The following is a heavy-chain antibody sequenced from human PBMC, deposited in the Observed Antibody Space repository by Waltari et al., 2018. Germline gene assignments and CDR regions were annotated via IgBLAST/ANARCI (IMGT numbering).Heavy chain of an antibody. D-gene: IGHD4-4*01. J-gene: IGHJ4*02. CDR2: IYGSSGCT. V-gene: IGHV4-59*08. CDR1: GGSFSSYW. Sequence: QVQLQESGPGLVKPSETLSLTCAVSGGSFSSYWWGWIRQPPGKGLEWIGSIYGSSGCTEYNPSLKTRATISRDTSKNQFSLKLSSVTAADTAVYYCARHEGYTNSYDYWGQGVLVTVSS. CDR3: ARHEGYTNSYDY.